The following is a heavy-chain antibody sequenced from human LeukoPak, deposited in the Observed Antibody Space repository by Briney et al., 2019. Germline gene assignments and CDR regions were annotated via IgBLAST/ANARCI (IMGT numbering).Heavy chain of an antibody. D-gene: IGHD2-8*01. J-gene: IGHJ6*02. CDR3: AREDVVLVDAVRYYYYGMDV. Sequence: ASVKVSCKASGYNFISYYLHWVRQAPGQGLEWMGIINPSGGSTSYAQKFQDRVTMTRDTSTSTVYMELSSLKSEDTAVYYCAREDVVLVDAVRYYYYGMDVWGQGTTVTVSS. V-gene: IGHV1-46*01. CDR2: INPSGGST. CDR1: GYNFISYY.